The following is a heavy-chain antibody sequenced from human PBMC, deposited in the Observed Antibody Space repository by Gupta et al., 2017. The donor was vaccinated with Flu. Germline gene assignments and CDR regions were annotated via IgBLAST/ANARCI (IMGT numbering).Heavy chain of an antibody. D-gene: IGHD2-15*01. CDR1: GYTFNFYD. Sequence: QVQLVQSGAAVKKPGTSVQVSCKASGYTFNFYDINWVRQATGQGPEWLGWMNPNSGNTAYAQKFQGRVAMTRNTSINTAYLELSSLRSDDTAVYYCARGRFCSGNDCYSDYWGQGTLVTVSS. J-gene: IGHJ4*02. V-gene: IGHV1-8*01. CDR3: ARGRFCSGNDCYSDY. CDR2: MNPNSGNT.